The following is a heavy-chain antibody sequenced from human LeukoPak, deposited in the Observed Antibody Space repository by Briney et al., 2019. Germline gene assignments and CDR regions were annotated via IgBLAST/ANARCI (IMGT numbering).Heavy chain of an antibody. CDR3: ARGQGYCSSTSCYTVLANWFDP. CDR1: GGSISSSSYY. J-gene: IGHJ5*02. D-gene: IGHD2-2*02. Sequence: SETLSLTCTVSGGSISSSSYYWGWIRQPPGKGLEWIGSIYYSGSTYYNPSLKSRVTISVDTSKNQFSLKLSSVTAADTAVYYCARGQGYCSSTSCYTVLANWFDPWGQGTLVTVSS. CDR2: IYYSGST. V-gene: IGHV4-39*07.